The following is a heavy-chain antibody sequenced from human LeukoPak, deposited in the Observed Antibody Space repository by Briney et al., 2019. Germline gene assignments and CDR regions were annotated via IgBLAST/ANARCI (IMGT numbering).Heavy chain of an antibody. V-gene: IGHV3-53*04. CDR2: ISIGAST. D-gene: IGHD4-23*01. CDR1: AFTVSSNY. J-gene: IGHJ5*02. CDR3: ARDHYGGIARWFHP. Sequence: GGSLRLSCSASAFTVSSNYMGWVSQAPGKGLEWGSVISIGASTYYADSVKGRFTISRHNSKNTLYRQMNRLSVDATAVYYCARDHYGGIARWFHPWGERTLVSV.